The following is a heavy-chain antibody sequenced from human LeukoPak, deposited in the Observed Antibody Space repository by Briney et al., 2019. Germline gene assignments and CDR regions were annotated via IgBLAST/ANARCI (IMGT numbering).Heavy chain of an antibody. CDR2: IYYSGST. Sequence: PSETLSLTCTVSGGSISSYYWSWIRQPPGKGLEWIGYIYYSGSTNYNPSLKSRVTISVDTSKNQFSLKPSSVTAADTAVYYCARHPAAAAPGYWGQGTLVTVSS. D-gene: IGHD6-13*01. V-gene: IGHV4-59*08. CDR3: ARHPAAAAPGY. J-gene: IGHJ4*02. CDR1: GGSISSYY.